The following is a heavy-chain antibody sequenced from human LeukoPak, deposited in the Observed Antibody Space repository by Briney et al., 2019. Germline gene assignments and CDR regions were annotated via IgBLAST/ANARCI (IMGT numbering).Heavy chain of an antibody. D-gene: IGHD3-22*01. CDR3: ARDRAYYYDSSGYFF. CDR1: GGSISSGDYY. CDR2: ISSSDNTI. Sequence: LSLTCTVSGGSISSGDYYWSWIRQAPGKGLEWISYISSSDNTIYYADSVKGRFTISRDNAKNSLYLQMNSLRAEDTAVYYCARDRAYYYDSSGYFFWGQGTLVTVSS. J-gene: IGHJ4*02. V-gene: IGHV3-11*01.